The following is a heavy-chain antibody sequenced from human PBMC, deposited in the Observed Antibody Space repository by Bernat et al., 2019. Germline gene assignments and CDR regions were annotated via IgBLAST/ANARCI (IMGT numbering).Heavy chain of an antibody. J-gene: IGHJ3*02. CDR2: IYPGDSDT. Sequence: EMQLVQSGAEVKKPGESLKISCKGSGYNFTTYWIGWVRQMPGKGLEWMGIIYPGDSDTRYSPSLQGQVTISVDKSISIAYLQWSSLKASDTAIYYCARRGQMAGSVGDAFDIWGQATMVTVSS. V-gene: IGHV5-51*01. D-gene: IGHD6-19*01. CDR1: GYNFTTYW. CDR3: ARRGQMAGSVGDAFDI.